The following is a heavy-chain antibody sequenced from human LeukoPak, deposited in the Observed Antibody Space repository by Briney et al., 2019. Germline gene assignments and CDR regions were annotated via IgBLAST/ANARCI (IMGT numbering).Heavy chain of an antibody. V-gene: IGHV4-38-2*02. CDR2: IHYTGST. CDR3: ARKVRAEIDAFDI. D-gene: IGHD3-22*01. Sequence: SETLSLTCSVSGYSIRSGYYWGWIRQPPGKGLEWIGSIHYTGSTYYNASLKSRVTMSVDTSKNQFSLKLSSVTAADTAVYYCARKVRAEIDAFDIWGQGTMVTVSS. CDR1: GYSIRSGYY. J-gene: IGHJ3*02.